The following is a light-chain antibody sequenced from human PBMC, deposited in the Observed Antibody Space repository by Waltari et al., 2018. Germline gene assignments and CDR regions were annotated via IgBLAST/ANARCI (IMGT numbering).Light chain of an antibody. CDR3: QQIKSYPIT. CDR2: AAA. CDR1: QGISTY. Sequence: DIQLTQSPSFLSSSAGDRVTISCRASQGISTYLAWFQQKPGKVPRRLIYAAAILQGGVPSRFSGSGSGTDFTLTISSLQPEDFGTYYCQQIKSYPITFGGGTKVEVK. V-gene: IGKV1-9*01. J-gene: IGKJ4*01.